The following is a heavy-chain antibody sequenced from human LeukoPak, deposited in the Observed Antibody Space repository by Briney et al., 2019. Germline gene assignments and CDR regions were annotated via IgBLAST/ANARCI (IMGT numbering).Heavy chain of an antibody. CDR3: AKDPLGVGATYVDY. J-gene: IGHJ4*02. D-gene: IGHD1-26*01. Sequence: EGSLRLSCAASGFIVSNNFMSWVRQAPGKGLEWVSVLYSAGSTFYVDSVKGRFTISRDNSKNMLFLQMNSLRVEDTAIYYCAKDPLGVGATYVDYWGQGTLVTVSS. V-gene: IGHV3-53*01. CDR2: LYSAGST. CDR1: GFIVSNNF.